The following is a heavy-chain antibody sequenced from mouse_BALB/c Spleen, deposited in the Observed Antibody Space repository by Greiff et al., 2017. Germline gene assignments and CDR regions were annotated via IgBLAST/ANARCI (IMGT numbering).Heavy chain of an antibody. J-gene: IGHJ2*01. Sequence: EVKVVESGGGLVQPKGSLKLSCAASGFTFNTYAMNWVRQAPGKGLEWVARIRSKSNNYATYYADSVKDRFTISRDDSQSMLYLQMNNLKTEDTAMYYCVRNYYGYYFDYWGQGTTLTVSS. CDR2: IRSKSNNYAT. CDR1: GFTFNTYA. D-gene: IGHD1-2*01. CDR3: VRNYYGYYFDY. V-gene: IGHV10-1*02.